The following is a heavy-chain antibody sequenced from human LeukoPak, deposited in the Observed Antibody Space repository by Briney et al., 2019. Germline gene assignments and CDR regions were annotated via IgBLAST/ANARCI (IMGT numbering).Heavy chain of an antibody. CDR1: GFTFSSYT. D-gene: IGHD5-18*01. V-gene: IGHV3-21*01. Sequence: GGSLRLSCAVSGFTFSSYTIIWVRQAPGKGLEWVSSISSRTSYYADSVTGRFTISRENANNSVYLQMNSLRVEDRAVYYCVREGGGGYSYDYWGQGTLVTVSS. CDR2: ISSRTS. CDR3: VREGGGGYSYDY. J-gene: IGHJ4*02.